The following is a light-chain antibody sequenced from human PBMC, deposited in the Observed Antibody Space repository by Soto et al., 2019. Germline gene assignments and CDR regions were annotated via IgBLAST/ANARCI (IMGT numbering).Light chain of an antibody. Sequence: EIVLTQSPATLSLSPGERATLSRRASQSVSSYLAWYQQKPGQAPRLLIYDASNRATGIPARFSGSGSGTDFTLTISSLEPEDFAVYYCQQRSYWPTFCQGTKVEIK. J-gene: IGKJ1*01. V-gene: IGKV3-11*01. CDR2: DAS. CDR1: QSVSSY. CDR3: QQRSYWPT.